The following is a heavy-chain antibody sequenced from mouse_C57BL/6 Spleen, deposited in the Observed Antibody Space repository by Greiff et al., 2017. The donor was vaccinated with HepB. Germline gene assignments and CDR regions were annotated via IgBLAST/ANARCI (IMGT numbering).Heavy chain of an antibody. Sequence: VKLVESGGGLVKPGGSLKLSCAASGFTFSSYAMSWVRQTPEKRLEWVATISDGGSYTYYPDNVKGRFTISRDNAKNNLYLQMSHLKSEDTAMYYCARSYDGYAMDYWGQGTSVTVSS. J-gene: IGHJ4*01. CDR1: GFTFSSYA. CDR3: ARSYDGYAMDY. V-gene: IGHV5-4*03. CDR2: ISDGGSYT. D-gene: IGHD2-3*01.